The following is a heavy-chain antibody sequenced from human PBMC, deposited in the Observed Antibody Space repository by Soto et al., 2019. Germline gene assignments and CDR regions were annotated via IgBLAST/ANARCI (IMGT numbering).Heavy chain of an antibody. D-gene: IGHD6-13*01. V-gene: IGHV1-69*06. CDR2: IIPIFGTA. J-gene: IGHJ5*02. CDR1: GGTYSSYA. CDR3: ARDSGGSSWYNWFDP. Sequence: SVKVSCKASGGTYSSYAISWVRQAPGQGLEWMGGIIPIFGTANYAQKCQGRVTITADKSTSTAYMELSSLRSEDTAVYYCARDSGGSSWYNWFDPWGQGTLVTVSS.